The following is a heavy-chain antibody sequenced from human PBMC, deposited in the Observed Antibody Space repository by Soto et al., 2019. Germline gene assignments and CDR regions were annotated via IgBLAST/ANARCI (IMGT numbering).Heavy chain of an antibody. Sequence: SETLSLTCTFSGGSISSYYWSWIRQPPGKGLEWIGYIYYSGSTNYNPSLKSRVTISVDTSKNQFSLKLSSVTAADTAVYYCARDRMYYDFWSGYPCYYYYGMDVWGQGTTVTVSS. CDR3: ARDRMYYDFWSGYPCYYYYGMDV. D-gene: IGHD3-3*01. J-gene: IGHJ6*02. CDR2: IYYSGST. CDR1: GGSISSYY. V-gene: IGHV4-59*12.